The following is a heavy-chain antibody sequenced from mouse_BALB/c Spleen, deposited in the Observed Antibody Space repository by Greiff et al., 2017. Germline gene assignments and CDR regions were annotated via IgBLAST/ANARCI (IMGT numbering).Heavy chain of an antibody. CDR2: ISYSGST. Sequence: EVQLQESGPSLVKPSQTLSLTCSVTGDSITSGYWNWIRKFPGNKLEYMGYISYSGSTYYNPSLKSRISITRDTSKNQYYLQLNSVTTEDTATYYCASRYYGSSSWFAYWGQGTLVTVSA. V-gene: IGHV3-8*02. CDR1: GDSITSGY. CDR3: ASRYYGSSSWFAY. J-gene: IGHJ3*01. D-gene: IGHD1-1*01.